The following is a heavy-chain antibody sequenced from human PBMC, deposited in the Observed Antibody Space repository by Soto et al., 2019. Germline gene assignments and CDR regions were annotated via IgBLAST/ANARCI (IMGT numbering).Heavy chain of an antibody. D-gene: IGHD2-2*01. J-gene: IGHJ4*02. CDR1: GFSLSDYA. Sequence: PGGSLRLSCAASGFSLSDYAMSWVRQASGKGLEWVSTISGNGETTYYADSVKGRFTISRDSSKSSLFLQMSSLRAEDTAVYYCARFPVVPAAMDDYWGQGTLVTVSS. CDR3: ARFPVVPAAMDDY. CDR2: ISGNGETT. V-gene: IGHV3-23*01.